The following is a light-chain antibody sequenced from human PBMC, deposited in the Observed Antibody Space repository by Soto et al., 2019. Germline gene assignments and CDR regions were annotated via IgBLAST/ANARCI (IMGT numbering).Light chain of an antibody. V-gene: IGLV2-14*01. CDR1: SSDVGGYNY. CDR2: EVS. Sequence: ALAQPASVSGSPGQSITISCTGTSSDVGGYNYVSWYQQHPGKAPKLMIYEVSNRPSGVSNRFSGSKSGNTASLTISGLQAEDEADYYCSSYTSSSALVFGTGTKVTVL. J-gene: IGLJ1*01. CDR3: SSYTSSSALV.